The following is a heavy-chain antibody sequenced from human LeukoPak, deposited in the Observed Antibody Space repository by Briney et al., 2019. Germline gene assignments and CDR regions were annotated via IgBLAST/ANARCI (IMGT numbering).Heavy chain of an antibody. CDR3: TKFDDSSGYYGYYFDY. V-gene: IGHV3-23*01. CDR1: GFTFSSYA. J-gene: IGHJ4*02. Sequence: PGGSLRLSCAASGFTFSSYAMSWVRQAPGKGLEWVSAISGSGGSTYYADSVKGRFTISRDNSKNTLYLQMNSLRADDTAVYYCTKFDDSSGYYGYYFDYWGQGTLVTVSS. CDR2: ISGSGGST. D-gene: IGHD3-22*01.